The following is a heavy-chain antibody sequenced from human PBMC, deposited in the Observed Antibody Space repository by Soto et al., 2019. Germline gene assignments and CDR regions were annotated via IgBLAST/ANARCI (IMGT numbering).Heavy chain of an antibody. CDR3: ARGNYFDSSGPFDY. CDR2: ISGYNGNT. Sequence: QVQLVQSGAEVKKPGASVEVSCKASGYTFTNYGISWVRQAPGQGLEWMGWISGYNGNTNYAPRLQGRVAMTTDTSTSTAYMELRSLRSDDTAVYYCARGNYFDSSGPFDYWGQGTPVTVSS. V-gene: IGHV1-18*01. D-gene: IGHD3-22*01. CDR1: GYTFTNYG. J-gene: IGHJ4*02.